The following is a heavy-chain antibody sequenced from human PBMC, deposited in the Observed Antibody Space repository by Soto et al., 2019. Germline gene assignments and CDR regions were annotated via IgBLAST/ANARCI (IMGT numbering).Heavy chain of an antibody. V-gene: IGHV3-30*18. D-gene: IGHD3-10*01. CDR1: GFTFSAFG. Sequence: QVHLVESGGGVVQPGRSLRLSCEASGFTFSAFGMYWVRQAPGKGLECVAVISFDGKTTYYGANVKGRFIISRDNSNNTAYLQMDSMRPEDTAVYYCAKVQLYSGSPGDWIGPWGQGTLVTVSS. J-gene: IGHJ5*02. CDR3: AKVQLYSGSPGDWIGP. CDR2: ISFDGKTT.